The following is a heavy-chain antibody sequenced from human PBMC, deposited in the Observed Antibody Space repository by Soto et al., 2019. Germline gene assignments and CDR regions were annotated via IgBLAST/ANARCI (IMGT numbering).Heavy chain of an antibody. J-gene: IGHJ4*02. CDR3: AREFNRQLRRIYFYY. CDR2: ISSSSRTI. Sequence: EVQLVESGGGLVQPGGSLRLSCAASGFTFSSYSMNWVRQAPGKGLEWVSYISSSSRTIYYVDSVKGRFTISRDNAKNSLYPQMNSLRAEDTAVYYCAREFNRQLRRIYFYYWGQGTLVTVSS. CDR1: GFTFSSYS. D-gene: IGHD5-12*01. V-gene: IGHV3-48*01.